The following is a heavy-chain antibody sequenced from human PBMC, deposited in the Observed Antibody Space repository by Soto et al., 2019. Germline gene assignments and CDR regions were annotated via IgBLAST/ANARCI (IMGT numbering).Heavy chain of an antibody. CDR3: TGATFSGSFSSFHH. CDR1: GASVSSSSHF. Sequence: QVQLQESGPGLVKPSETLSLTCTVSGASVSSSSHFWSWIRQPPGKGLEYIGYIYYSGRTNYNPSLKSRVIISVDTSKNQLSLKLSSVTAADTAVYYCTGATFSGSFSSFHHWGQGTLATVSS. V-gene: IGHV4-61*01. J-gene: IGHJ1*01. D-gene: IGHD1-26*01. CDR2: IYYSGRT.